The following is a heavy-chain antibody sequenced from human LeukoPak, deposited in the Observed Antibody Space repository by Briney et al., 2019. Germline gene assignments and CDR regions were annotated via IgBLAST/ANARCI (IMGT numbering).Heavy chain of an antibody. V-gene: IGHV3-23*01. J-gene: IGHJ4*02. CDR3: AKDYYASSSGYFDY. CDR1: RFTFSNYA. D-gene: IGHD3-10*01. Sequence: GGSLRLSCAASRFTFSNYAMSWVRQAPGKGLEWVSGISGSGGSTYYADSVKGRFTISRDNSKNTLYLQMNTLRAEDTALYYCAKDYYASSSGYFDYWGQGTLVTVSS. CDR2: ISGSGGST.